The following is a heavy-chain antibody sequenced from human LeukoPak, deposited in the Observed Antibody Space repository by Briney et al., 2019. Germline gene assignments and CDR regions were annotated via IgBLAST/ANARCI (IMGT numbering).Heavy chain of an antibody. V-gene: IGHV4-34*01. CDR2: IYHSGST. J-gene: IGHJ5*02. Sequence: NPSETLSLTCAVYNMSLSGYYWSWIRQPPGKGLEWIGEIYHSGSTDYNPSLRSRVTISVDTSKNQFSLKLSSVTAADTAVYYCARGKVGSGWYSDWFDPWGQGTLVTVSS. CDR1: NMSLSGYY. CDR3: ARGKVGSGWYSDWFDP. D-gene: IGHD6-19*01.